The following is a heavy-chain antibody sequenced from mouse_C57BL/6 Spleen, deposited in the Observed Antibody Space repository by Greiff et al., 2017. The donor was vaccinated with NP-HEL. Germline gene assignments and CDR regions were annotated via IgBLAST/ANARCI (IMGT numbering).Heavy chain of an antibody. CDR2: IYPGDGDT. V-gene: IGHV1-80*01. CDR1: GYAFSSYW. Sequence: VQLQQSGAELVKPGASVKISCKAFGYAFSSYWMNWVKQRPGKGLEWIGQIYPGDGDTNYNGKFKGKATLTADKSSSTAYMQLSSLTSEDSAVYFCARRYYYGSSYSDYWGQGTTLTVSS. CDR3: ARRYYYGSSYSDY. D-gene: IGHD1-1*01. J-gene: IGHJ2*01.